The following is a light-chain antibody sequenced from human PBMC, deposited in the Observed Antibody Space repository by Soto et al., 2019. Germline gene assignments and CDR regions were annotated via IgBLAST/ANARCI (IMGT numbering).Light chain of an antibody. Sequence: DIQMTQSPSSVSASVGDRLTITCRASQDITTKLAWYQQRPGKAPNLLIHAASRLQSGVASRFSGSGSGTDFTLIISSLQPGDFATYYCQQTNSFPLTFGGGTKVEIK. J-gene: IGKJ4*01. CDR1: QDITTK. V-gene: IGKV1-12*01. CDR2: AAS. CDR3: QQTNSFPLT.